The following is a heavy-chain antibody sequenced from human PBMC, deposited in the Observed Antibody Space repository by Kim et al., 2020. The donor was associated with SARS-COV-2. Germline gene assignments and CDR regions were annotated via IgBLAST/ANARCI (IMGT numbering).Heavy chain of an antibody. CDR3: ARDGYDYVWGSYRNYGMDV. J-gene: IGHJ6*02. V-gene: IGHV3-30*07. D-gene: IGHD3-16*02. Sequence: GRLTISRDNSKNTLYLHMNSLGAEDTAVYYCARDGYDYVWGSYRNYGMDVWGQGTTVTVSS.